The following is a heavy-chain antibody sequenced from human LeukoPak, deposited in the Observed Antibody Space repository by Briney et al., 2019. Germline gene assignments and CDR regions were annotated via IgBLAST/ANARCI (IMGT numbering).Heavy chain of an antibody. V-gene: IGHV7-4-1*02. D-gene: IGHD6-13*01. CDR3: ARDGSSSWYVRPNHDY. CDR2: INTNTGNP. J-gene: IGHJ4*02. CDR1: GYTFTRYA. Sequence: ASVKVSCKASGYTFTRYAMNWVRQAPGQGLEWMGWINTNTGNPTYAQGFTGRFVFSLDTSVSTAYLQISSLKAEDTAVYYCARDGSSSWYVRPNHDYWGQGTLVTVSS.